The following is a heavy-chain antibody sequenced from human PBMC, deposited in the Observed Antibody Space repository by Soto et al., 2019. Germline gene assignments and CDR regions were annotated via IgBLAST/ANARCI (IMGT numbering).Heavy chain of an antibody. CDR2: IKQDGSEK. CDR1: GFTFSSYW. CDR3: AREEGEYYYDSSGSLGY. V-gene: IGHV3-7*01. Sequence: GGSLRLSCAASGFTFSSYWMSWVRQAPGKGLEWVANIKQDGSEKYYVDSVKGRFTISRDNAKNSLYLQMNSLRAEDTAVYYCAREEGEYYYDSSGSLGYWGQGTLVTV. D-gene: IGHD3-22*01. J-gene: IGHJ4*02.